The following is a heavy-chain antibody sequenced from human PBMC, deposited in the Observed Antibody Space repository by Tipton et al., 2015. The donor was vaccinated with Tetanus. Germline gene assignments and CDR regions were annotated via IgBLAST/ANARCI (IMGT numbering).Heavy chain of an antibody. CDR3: AKDGSLGLGFGWYFDL. CDR1: GFTFSSYG. CDR2: ISYDGSNK. V-gene: IGHV3-30*18. D-gene: IGHD3-16*01. J-gene: IGHJ2*01. Sequence: SLRLSCAASGFTFSSYGMHWVRQAPGKGLEWVAVISYDGSNKYYADSVKGRFTISRDNSKNTLYLQMNSLRAEDTAVYYCAKDGSLGLGFGWYFDLWGRGTLVTVSS.